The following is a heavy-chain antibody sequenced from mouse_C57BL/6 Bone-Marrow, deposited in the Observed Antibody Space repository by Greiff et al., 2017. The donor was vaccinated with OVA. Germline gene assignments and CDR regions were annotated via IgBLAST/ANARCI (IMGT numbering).Heavy chain of an antibody. CDR2: ISSGGSYT. V-gene: IGHV5-6*01. CDR1: GFTFSSYG. CDR3: ASHGYCYGSKYFDV. J-gene: IGHJ1*03. D-gene: IGHD1-1*01. Sequence: EVKLMESGGDLVKPGGSLKLSCAASGFTFSSYGMSWVRQTPDQRLEWVATISSGGSYTYYPDSVKGRFTIDRDNAKNTLYLQMSSLKSEDTAMYYCASHGYCYGSKYFDVWGTGTTVTVSS.